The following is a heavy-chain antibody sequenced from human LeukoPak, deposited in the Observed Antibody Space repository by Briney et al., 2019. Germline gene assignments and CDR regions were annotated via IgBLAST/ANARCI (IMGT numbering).Heavy chain of an antibody. J-gene: IGHJ1*01. CDR1: GYTFTCYY. V-gene: IGHV1-2*02. CDR3: ARGDQAYCGGDCYSSGFQH. CDR2: INPNSGGT. Sequence: ASVKVSCKASGYTFTCYYMHWVRQAPGQGLEWMGWINPNSGGTNYAQKFQGRVTMTRDTSISTAYMELSRLRSDDTAVYYCARGDQAYCGGDCYSSGFQHWGQGTLVTVSS. D-gene: IGHD2-21*02.